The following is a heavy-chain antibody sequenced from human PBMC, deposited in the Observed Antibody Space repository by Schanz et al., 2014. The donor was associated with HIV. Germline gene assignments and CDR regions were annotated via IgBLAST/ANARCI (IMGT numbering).Heavy chain of an antibody. CDR1: GYSFTSYD. D-gene: IGHD5-18*01. J-gene: IGHJ3*02. V-gene: IGHV1-8*02. CDR2: VNPKSGNT. Sequence: QVQLVQSGAEGRKPGASVKVSCKASGYSFTSYDINWVRQATGQGLEWMGWVNPKSGNTGYAQKFQGRVTMTRNTSISTAYMELSSLRSEDTAVYYCASGRFDTVIWWGDAFLIWGRGTMVTVSS. CDR3: ASGRFDTVIWWGDAFLI.